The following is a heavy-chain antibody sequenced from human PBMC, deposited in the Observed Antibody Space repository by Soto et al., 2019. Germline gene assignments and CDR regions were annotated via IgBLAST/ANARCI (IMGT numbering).Heavy chain of an antibody. CDR3: ARAFYGMDV. CDR1: GFSLSGTGLR. J-gene: IGHJ6*02. CDR2: IDWEDTK. Sequence: SGPTLVNPTQPLTLTCTVSGFSLSGTGLRVTWIRQPPGKALEWLARIDWEDTKLYSTSLKTRLTISKDTSKNQVVLTMTNMDPADTATYYCARAFYGMDVWGQGTSVTVSS. V-gene: IGHV2-70*04.